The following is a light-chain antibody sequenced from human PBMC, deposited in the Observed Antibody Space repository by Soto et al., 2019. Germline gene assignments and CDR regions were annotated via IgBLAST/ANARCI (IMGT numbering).Light chain of an antibody. Sequence: EIVLTQSPVTLSLSPGDRATLSCRASQTVSTYVAWYQQKPGQAPRLLIYDASNRATGIPARFSGSGSGTYFTLTISSLEPEDFAVYYCQQRNYWPPDITFGQGTLLEIK. CDR1: QTVSTY. J-gene: IGKJ5*01. CDR3: QQRNYWPPDIT. CDR2: DAS. V-gene: IGKV3-11*01.